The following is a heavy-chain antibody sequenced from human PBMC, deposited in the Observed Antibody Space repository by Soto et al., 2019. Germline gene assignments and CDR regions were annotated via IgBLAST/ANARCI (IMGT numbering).Heavy chain of an antibody. CDR1: GFTFSSYA. D-gene: IGHD5-12*01. CDR2: ISYDGSNK. CDR3: ARGLNAGYNPGDY. J-gene: IGHJ4*02. Sequence: LRLSCAASGFTFSSYAMHWVRQAPGKGLEWVAVISYDGSNKYYADSVKGRFTISRDNSKNTLYLQMNSLRAEDTAVYYCARGLNAGYNPGDYWGQGTLVTVSS. V-gene: IGHV3-30-3*01.